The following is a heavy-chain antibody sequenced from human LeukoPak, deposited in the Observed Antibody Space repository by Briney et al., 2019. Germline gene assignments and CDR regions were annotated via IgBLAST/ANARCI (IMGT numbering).Heavy chain of an antibody. J-gene: IGHJ4*02. D-gene: IGHD1-26*01. CDR3: ARKNSGSQYGDYYFDY. CDR2: INPRGGST. Sequence: ASVKVSYKASGYTFTSYYIHWVRQAPGQGLEWMGIINPRGGSTSYAQKFQGRVTMTRDPSTSTLYMELRSLRSEDTAEYYCARKNSGSQYGDYYFDYWGQGTLVTVSS. CDR1: GYTFTSYY. V-gene: IGHV1-46*01.